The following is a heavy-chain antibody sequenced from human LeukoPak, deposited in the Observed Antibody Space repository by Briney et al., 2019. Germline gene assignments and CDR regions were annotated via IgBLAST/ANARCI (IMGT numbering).Heavy chain of an antibody. D-gene: IGHD1-26*01. CDR1: GGAINSYH. J-gene: IGHJ3*02. Sequence: SETLSLTCTVSGGAINSYHWTWIRQPPGKGLEWIASIYYIGSPKYNPSLESRVTISVDTSKNQFSLKVNSLTAADTAVYYCASYSSGSYPEGGDAFDIWGQGTMVTVSS. CDR3: ASYSSGSYPEGGDAFDI. V-gene: IGHV4-59*01. CDR2: IYYIGSP.